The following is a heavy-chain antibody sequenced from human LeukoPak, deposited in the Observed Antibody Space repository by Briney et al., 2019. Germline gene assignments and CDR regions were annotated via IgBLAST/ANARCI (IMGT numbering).Heavy chain of an antibody. CDR1: GFTFSSYG. D-gene: IGHD2-15*01. Sequence: GGSLRLSCAASGFTFSSYGMHWVRQAPGKGLEWVAVIWYDGSNKYYADSVKGRFTISRDNSKNTLYLQMNSLRAEDTAVYYCARDEQTFFYRSGGSCYSGDVFDYWGQGTLVTVSS. V-gene: IGHV3-33*01. CDR2: IWYDGSNK. J-gene: IGHJ4*02. CDR3: ARDEQTFFYRSGGSCYSGDVFDY.